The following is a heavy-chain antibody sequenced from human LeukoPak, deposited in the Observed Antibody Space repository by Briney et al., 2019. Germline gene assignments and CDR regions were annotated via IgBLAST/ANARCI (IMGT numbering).Heavy chain of an antibody. Sequence: GGSLRLSCAASGLTFSSHEMNWVRQAPGKGLEWVSYISSSGSSTYYADSVKGRFTISRDNAKNSLFLQVNSLRAEDTAVYYCARGGRTGEFDYWGQGTLVTVSS. D-gene: IGHD3/OR15-3a*01. CDR3: ARGGRTGEFDY. CDR1: GLTFSSHE. J-gene: IGHJ4*02. V-gene: IGHV3-48*03. CDR2: ISSSGSST.